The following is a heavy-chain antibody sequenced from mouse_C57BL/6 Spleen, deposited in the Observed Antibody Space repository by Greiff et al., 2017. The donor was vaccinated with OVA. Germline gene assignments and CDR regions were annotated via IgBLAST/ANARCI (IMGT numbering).Heavy chain of an antibody. Sequence: QVQLQQPGAELVKPGASVKLSCKASGYTFTSYWMQWVKQRPGQGLEWIGEIDPSDSYTNYNQKFKGKATLTVDTSSSTAYMQLSSLTSEDSAVYYCARRGYFLYYFDYWGQGTTLTVSS. V-gene: IGHV1-50*01. J-gene: IGHJ2*01. CDR3: ARRGYFLYYFDY. CDR1: GYTFTSYW. D-gene: IGHD2-3*01. CDR2: IDPSDSYT.